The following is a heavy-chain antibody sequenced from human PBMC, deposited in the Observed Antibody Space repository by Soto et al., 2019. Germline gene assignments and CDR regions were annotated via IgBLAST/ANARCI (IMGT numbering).Heavy chain of an antibody. CDR3: ERAINGDYVAFGVYYYGMDV. V-gene: IGHV4-34*01. D-gene: IGHD4-17*01. Sequence: PEALCLTRGVYGGFLSGYCWSWCRQPPGKKLEWIGEINHSGSTNYNPSLKSRVTLSVDTSKNQFSLKLTSLTAADTAVYYCERAINGDYVAFGVYYYGMDVWGQGTTVT. J-gene: IGHJ6*02. CDR2: INHSGST. CDR1: GGFLSGYC.